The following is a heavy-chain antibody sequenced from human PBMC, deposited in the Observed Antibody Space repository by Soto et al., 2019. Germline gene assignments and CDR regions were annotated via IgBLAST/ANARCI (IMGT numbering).Heavy chain of an antibody. D-gene: IGHD2-15*01. J-gene: IGHJ4*02. V-gene: IGHV3-74*01. Sequence: QLVESGGGLVQPGGSLRLSCAASGFTFSSYWMHWVRQAPGKGLVWVSRINSDGSSTSYADSVKGRFTISRDNAKNTLYLQMNRLRAEDTAVYYCVRTSLVVAAATREDYWGQGTLVTVSS. CDR1: GFTFSSYW. CDR3: VRTSLVVAAATREDY. CDR2: INSDGSST.